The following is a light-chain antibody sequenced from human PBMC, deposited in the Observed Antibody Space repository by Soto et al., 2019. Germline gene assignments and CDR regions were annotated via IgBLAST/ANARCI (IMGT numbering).Light chain of an antibody. Sequence: QSVLTQPDSVSGSPGQSITISCNGSSSDVGAYNYVSWYQQHPGKAPKLMIYEVSNRPSRVSNRFSGSKSGNTASLTISGLQAEDEADYYCSSYTSSSTVVFGGGTKLTV. CDR3: SSYTSSSTVV. CDR1: SSDVGAYNY. J-gene: IGLJ2*01. V-gene: IGLV2-14*01. CDR2: EVS.